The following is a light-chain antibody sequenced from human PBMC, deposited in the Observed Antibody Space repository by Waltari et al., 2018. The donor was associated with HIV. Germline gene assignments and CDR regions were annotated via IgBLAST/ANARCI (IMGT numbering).Light chain of an antibody. Sequence: QSVLTQPLSASGTPGQRVTISCSGSSSNIGSNTVNWYHQLPGAAPELLIYNNHPRPSGVPDRFSGSKSGTSASLAVSGLQSEDEADYYCAAWDDSLNVYVFGSGTKVTVL. J-gene: IGLJ1*01. CDR1: SSNIGSNT. V-gene: IGLV1-44*01. CDR3: AAWDDSLNVYV. CDR2: NNH.